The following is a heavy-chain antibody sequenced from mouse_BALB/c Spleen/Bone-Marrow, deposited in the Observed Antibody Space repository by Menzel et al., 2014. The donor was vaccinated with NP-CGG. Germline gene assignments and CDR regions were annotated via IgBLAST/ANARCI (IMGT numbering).Heavy chain of an antibody. V-gene: IGHV1-18*01. CDR1: GYSFTGYT. CDR2: INPYNGGT. D-gene: IGHD1-1*01. CDR3: ARDCSGSSYGFAY. J-gene: IGHJ3*01. Sequence: EVQGVESGPELVKPGASMKISCKASGYSFTGYTMNWVKQSHGKNLEWIGLINPYNGGTSYNQKFKGKATLTVDKSSSTAYMELLSLTSEDSAVYYCARDCSGSSYGFAYWGQGTLVTVSA.